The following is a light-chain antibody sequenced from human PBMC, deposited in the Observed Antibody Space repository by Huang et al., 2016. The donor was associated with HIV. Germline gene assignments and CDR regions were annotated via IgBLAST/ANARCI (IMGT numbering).Light chain of an antibody. CDR1: QSVVSN. V-gene: IGKV3-15*01. CDR3: QQYNNWPRT. CDR2: GAY. Sequence: EIVMTQSPATLSGSPGERATLSCRASQSVVSNFAWYQQKPGQAPRLLIFGAYNRATGIAGRFSGSGSGTEFTLSIRSLQSEDSAIYYCQQYNNWPRTFGQGTKVEIK. J-gene: IGKJ1*01.